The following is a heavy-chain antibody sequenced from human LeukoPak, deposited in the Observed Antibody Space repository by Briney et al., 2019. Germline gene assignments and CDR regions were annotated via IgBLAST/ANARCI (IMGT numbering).Heavy chain of an antibody. Sequence: GGSLRLSCAASGFTFTIYSMHWVRQAPGKGLEWVSSISSSSSYIYYADSVKGRFTISRDNAKNSLSLQMNSLRAEDTAVYYCARDLPSGYGFDYWGQGTLVTVSS. CDR2: ISSSSSYI. J-gene: IGHJ4*02. CDR3: ARDLPSGYGFDY. D-gene: IGHD5-12*01. CDR1: GFTFTIYS. V-gene: IGHV3-21*01.